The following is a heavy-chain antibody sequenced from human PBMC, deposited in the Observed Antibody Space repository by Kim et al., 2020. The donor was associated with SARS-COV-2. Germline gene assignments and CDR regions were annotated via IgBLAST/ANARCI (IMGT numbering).Heavy chain of an antibody. CDR1: GFTFSSYS. D-gene: IGHD3-22*01. V-gene: IGHV3-48*04. Sequence: GGSLRLSCAASGFTFSSYSMNWVRQAPGKGLEWVSYISSSSSTIYYADSVKGRFTISRDNAKNSLYLQMNSLRAEDTAVYYCAREGRALYDSSGYFDYWGPRALVTVSS. CDR3: AREGRALYDSSGYFDY. CDR2: ISSSSSTI. J-gene: IGHJ4*02.